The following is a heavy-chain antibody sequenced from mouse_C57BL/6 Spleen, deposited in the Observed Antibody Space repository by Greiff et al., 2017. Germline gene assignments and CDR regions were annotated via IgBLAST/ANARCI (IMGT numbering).Heavy chain of an antibody. CDR2: INYDGSST. D-gene: IGHD1-1*01. CDR1: GFTFSDYY. J-gene: IGHJ1*03. CDR3: ARDHYGSSYGYFDV. Sequence: EVMLVESEGGLVQPGSSMKLSCTASGFTFSDYYMAWVRQVPEKGLEWVANINYDGSSTYYLDSLKSRFSISRDTAKNILYLQMSSLKSEDTATYYCARDHYGSSYGYFDVWGTGTTVTVSS. V-gene: IGHV5-16*01.